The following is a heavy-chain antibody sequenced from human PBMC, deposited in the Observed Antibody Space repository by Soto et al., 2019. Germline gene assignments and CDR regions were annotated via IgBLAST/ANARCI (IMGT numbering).Heavy chain of an antibody. CDR1: GGSISSSSYY. Sequence: SETLSLTCTVSGGSISSSSYYWGWIRQPPGKGLEWIGSIYYSGSTYYNPSLKSRVTISVDTSKNQFSLKLSSVTAADTAVYYCARITMIVSSWGQGTLVTVS. V-gene: IGHV4-39*01. D-gene: IGHD3-22*01. CDR3: ARITMIVSS. CDR2: IYYSGST. J-gene: IGHJ5*02.